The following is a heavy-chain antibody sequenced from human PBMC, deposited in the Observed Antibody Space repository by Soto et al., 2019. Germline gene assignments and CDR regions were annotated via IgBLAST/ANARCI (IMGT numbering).Heavy chain of an antibody. Sequence: PSETLSLTCSVSGVSISGYYWGWNRQAAGKGLEWIGRIYSGGSTNYSPSLKSRVTMSVDASRNQFSLNLTSVTAADTAVYFCARDIRSRALDAFDIWGHGTMVTVSS. CDR1: GVSISGYY. CDR2: IYSGGST. D-gene: IGHD2-21*01. J-gene: IGHJ3*02. CDR3: ARDIRSRALDAFDI. V-gene: IGHV4-4*07.